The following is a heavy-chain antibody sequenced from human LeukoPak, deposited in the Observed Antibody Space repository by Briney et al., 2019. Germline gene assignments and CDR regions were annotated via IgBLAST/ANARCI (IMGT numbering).Heavy chain of an antibody. J-gene: IGHJ4*02. V-gene: IGHV4-34*01. D-gene: IGHD6-6*01. CDR3: ARTGSSSSGSLGC. CDR2: INHSGST. CDR1: GGSFSGYY. Sequence: SETLSLTCAVYGGSFSGYYWSWIRQPPGKGLEWIGEINHSGSTSYNPSLKSRVTISVDTSKNQFSLKLSSVTAADTAVYYCARTGSSSSGSLGCWGQGTLVTVSS.